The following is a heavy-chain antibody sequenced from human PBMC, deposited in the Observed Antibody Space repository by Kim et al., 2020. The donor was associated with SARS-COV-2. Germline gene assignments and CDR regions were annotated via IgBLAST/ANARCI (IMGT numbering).Heavy chain of an antibody. CDR2: IKQDGSEK. CDR1: GFTFSSYW. J-gene: IGHJ4*02. CDR3: ARDQGYSGSYYDY. Sequence: GGSLRLSCAASGFTFSSYWMSWVRQAPGKGLEWVANIKQDGSEKYYVDSVKGRFTISRDNAKNSLYLQMNSLRAEDTAVYYCARDQGYSGSYYDYWGQGTLVTVSS. V-gene: IGHV3-7*03. D-gene: IGHD1-26*01.